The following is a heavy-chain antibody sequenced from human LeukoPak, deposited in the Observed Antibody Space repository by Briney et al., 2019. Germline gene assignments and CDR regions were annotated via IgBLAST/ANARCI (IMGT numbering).Heavy chain of an antibody. CDR1: GDSIDSSSSY. V-gene: IGHV4-61*05. J-gene: IGHJ3*02. CDR3: ARGRFLDAFDI. CDR2: IYYSGST. D-gene: IGHD3-3*01. Sequence: SETLSLTCTLVSGDSIDSSSSYWGWIRQPPGKGLEWIGYIYYSGSTKYKPSLKSRVTISVDTSKNQFSLKLSSVTAADTAVYYCARGRFLDAFDIWGQGTMVTVSS.